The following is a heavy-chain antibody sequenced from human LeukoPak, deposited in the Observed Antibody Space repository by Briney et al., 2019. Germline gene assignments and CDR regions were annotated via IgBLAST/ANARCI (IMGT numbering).Heavy chain of an antibody. Sequence: ASVKVSCKASGYTFTSYYMHWVRQPPGQGLEWMGIINPSGGSTSYAQKFQGRVTMTRDTSTSTVYMELSSLRSEDTAVYYCARDGWFGELLSTRDNWFDPWGQGTLVTVSS. CDR1: GYTFTSYY. CDR2: INPSGGST. D-gene: IGHD3-10*01. CDR3: ARDGWFGELLSTRDNWFDP. V-gene: IGHV1-46*01. J-gene: IGHJ5*02.